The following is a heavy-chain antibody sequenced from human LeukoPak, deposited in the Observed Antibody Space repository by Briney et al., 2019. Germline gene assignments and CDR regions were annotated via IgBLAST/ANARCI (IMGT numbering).Heavy chain of an antibody. CDR2: IIPILGIA. Sequence: SVKVSCKASGGTFISYTISWVRQAPGQGLEWMGRIIPILGIANYAQKFQGRVTITADKSTSTAYMELSSLRSEDTAVYYCARSLSRYCSSTSCMDAFDIWGQGTMVTVSS. D-gene: IGHD2-2*01. J-gene: IGHJ3*02. CDR1: GGTFISYT. CDR3: ARSLSRYCSSTSCMDAFDI. V-gene: IGHV1-69*02.